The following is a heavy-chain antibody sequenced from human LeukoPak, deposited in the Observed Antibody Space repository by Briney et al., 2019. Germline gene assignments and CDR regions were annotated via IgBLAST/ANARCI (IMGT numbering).Heavy chain of an antibody. J-gene: IGHJ3*02. Sequence: GASVKVSCKASGYTFTSYDINWVRQATRHGLEGMGWMNPNSGNTGYAQKFQGRVTMTRNTSISTAYMELSSPRSEDTAVYYCAIRKYCSSTSRYFDAFDIWGQGTMVTVSS. CDR1: GYTFTSYD. D-gene: IGHD2-2*01. V-gene: IGHV1-8*01. CDR2: MNPNSGNT. CDR3: AIRKYCSSTSRYFDAFDI.